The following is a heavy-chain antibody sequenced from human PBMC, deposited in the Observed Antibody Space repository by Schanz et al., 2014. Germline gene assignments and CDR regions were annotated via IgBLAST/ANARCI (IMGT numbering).Heavy chain of an antibody. CDR1: GFTFSTYA. Sequence: EVQLLDSGGGLVQPGGSLRLSCAASGFTFSTYAMSWVRQAPGKGLEWVSTISASGGSTYYADSVKGRFTISRDNSKNILYLQMNSLRAEDTAVYYCAREQIMAAAGLVDYWGHGTLXTVSS. J-gene: IGHJ4*01. D-gene: IGHD6-13*01. V-gene: IGHV3-23*01. CDR2: ISASGGST. CDR3: AREQIMAAAGLVDY.